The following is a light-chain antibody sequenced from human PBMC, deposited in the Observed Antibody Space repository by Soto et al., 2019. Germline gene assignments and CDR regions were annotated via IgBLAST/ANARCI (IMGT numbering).Light chain of an antibody. CDR2: DVS. Sequence: QSALTQPASVSGSPRQSITISCTGTSSDVGHYNYVSWYQQHPGNAPKLIIFDVSIRPSGVSDRFSGSKSGNTASLTISGLQAEDEADYYCCSYTRTSSRVFGTGTKVIVL. CDR3: CSYTRTSSRV. V-gene: IGLV2-14*03. J-gene: IGLJ1*01. CDR1: SSDVGHYNY.